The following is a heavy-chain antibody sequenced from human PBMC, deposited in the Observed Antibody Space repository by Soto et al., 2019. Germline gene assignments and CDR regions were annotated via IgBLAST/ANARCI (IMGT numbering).Heavy chain of an antibody. CDR3: ARDRSSGWYDIDY. J-gene: IGHJ4*02. Sequence: ASVKVSCKASDYTFTSYGISWVRQAPGQGLEWMGIINPSGGSTSYAQKFQGRVTMTRDTSTSTVYMELSSLRSEDTAVYYCARDRSSGWYDIDYWGQGTLVTVSS. V-gene: IGHV1-46*01. CDR1: DYTFTSYG. D-gene: IGHD6-19*01. CDR2: INPSGGST.